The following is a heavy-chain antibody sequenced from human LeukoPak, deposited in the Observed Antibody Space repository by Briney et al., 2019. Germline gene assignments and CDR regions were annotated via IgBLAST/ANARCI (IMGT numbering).Heavy chain of an antibody. CDR3: ARRAMGGTSFDY. CDR2: ISSSSNTI. D-gene: IGHD1-26*01. Sequence: PGGSLRLSCAASGFTFSDYYMTWVRQAPGKGLEWVSYISSSSNTIYYRDSVKGRLTVSRDSANKSLYLQMNNLRVEDTAVYYCARRAMGGTSFDYWGQGTLVTVSS. J-gene: IGHJ4*02. V-gene: IGHV3-11*04. CDR1: GFTFSDYY.